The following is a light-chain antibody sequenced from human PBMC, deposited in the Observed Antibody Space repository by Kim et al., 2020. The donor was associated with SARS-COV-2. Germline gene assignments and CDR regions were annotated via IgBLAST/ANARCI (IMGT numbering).Light chain of an antibody. V-gene: IGLV2-14*03. J-gene: IGLJ3*02. CDR3: SSYASSITWV. Sequence: QSITIACTGNRSDVGGYNYVSWYQQHPGKAPKLMIYDVNNRPSGISNRFSGSKSGNTASLTISGLQADDEADYYCSSYASSITWVFGGGTKVTVL. CDR2: DVN. CDR1: RSDVGGYNY.